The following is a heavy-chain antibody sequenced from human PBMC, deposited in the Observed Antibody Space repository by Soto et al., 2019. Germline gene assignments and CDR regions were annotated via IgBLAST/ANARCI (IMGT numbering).Heavy chain of an antibody. CDR2: LYSGGTI. D-gene: IGHD2-8*01. V-gene: IGHV3-53*04. Sequence: EVQLVESGGGLVQPGGSLRLSCEASGFNVSNYYMTWVRQAPGKGLEWVSVLYSGGTIYYADSVKGRFTISRHDSKNTLYLQMNSLRAEDTAVYYCARGGRSLGVVYYYGLDVWGQGTTVTVSS. CDR3: ARGGRSLGVVYYYGLDV. J-gene: IGHJ6*02. CDR1: GFNVSNYY.